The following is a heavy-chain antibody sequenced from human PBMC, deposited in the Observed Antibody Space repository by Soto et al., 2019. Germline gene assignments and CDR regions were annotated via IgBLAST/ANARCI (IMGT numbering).Heavy chain of an antibody. CDR3: AKDRLRGDIVVVVGAIFPGY. Sequence: EVQLLESGGGVVQPGGSLRLSCAASGFTFSSYAMSWVRQAPGKGLEWVSVISASGGSAYYADSVKGRFTISRANPKNTLYLQINSLRVEDTAVYYCAKDRLRGDIVVVVGAIFPGYWGQGTLVTVSS. CDR2: ISASGGSA. V-gene: IGHV3-23*01. D-gene: IGHD2-15*01. J-gene: IGHJ4*02. CDR1: GFTFSSYA.